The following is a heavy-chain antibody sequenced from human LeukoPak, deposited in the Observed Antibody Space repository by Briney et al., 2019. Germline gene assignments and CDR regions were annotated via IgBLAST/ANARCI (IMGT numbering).Heavy chain of an antibody. CDR2: INPNSGGT. CDR1: GYTFTSYG. CDR3: ARDLDYSNYADY. J-gene: IGHJ4*02. V-gene: IGHV1-2*02. Sequence: ASVKVSCKASGYTFTSYGISWVRQAPGQGLERMGWINPNSGGTNYAQKFQGRVTMTRDTSISTVYMELSRLRSDDTAVYYCARDLDYSNYADYWGQGTLVTVSS. D-gene: IGHD4-11*01.